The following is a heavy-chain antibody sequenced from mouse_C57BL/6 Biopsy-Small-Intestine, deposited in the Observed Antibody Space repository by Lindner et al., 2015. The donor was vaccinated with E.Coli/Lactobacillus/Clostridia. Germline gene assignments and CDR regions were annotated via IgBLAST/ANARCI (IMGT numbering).Heavy chain of an antibody. CDR1: GYTFTSYT. J-gene: IGHJ2*01. V-gene: IGHV1-4*01. Sequence: VQLQESGAELARPGASVKMSCKASGYTFTSYTMHWVKQRPGQGLEWIGYINPSSGYTKYNQKFKDKATLTADKSSSTAYMQPSSLTSEDSAVYYCARREDYYFDYWGQGTTLTVSS. CDR2: INPSSGYT. CDR3: ARREDYYFDY.